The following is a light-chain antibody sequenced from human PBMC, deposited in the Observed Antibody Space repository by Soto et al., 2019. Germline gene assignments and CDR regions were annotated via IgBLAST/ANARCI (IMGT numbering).Light chain of an antibody. Sequence: EIVMTQSPATLSVSPGERATLSCRASQSVSSNLAWYQQKPGQAPRLLIYCASTRATGIPARFSGSGSGTEFTLTISSLQSVDFAVYYCQQYNNWPPTFGQGTRLEIK. CDR2: CAS. CDR3: QQYNNWPPT. J-gene: IGKJ5*01. CDR1: QSVSSN. V-gene: IGKV3-15*01.